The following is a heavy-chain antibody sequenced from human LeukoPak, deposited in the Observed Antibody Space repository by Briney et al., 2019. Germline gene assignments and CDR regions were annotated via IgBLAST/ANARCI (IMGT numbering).Heavy chain of an antibody. J-gene: IGHJ6*02. CDR1: GGSISSSSYY. CDR2: IYYSGST. V-gene: IGHV4-39*07. CDR3: ARDYFTSYYYYGMDV. D-gene: IGHD2/OR15-2a*01. Sequence: PSETLSLTCTVSGGSISSSSYYWGWIRQPPGKGLEWIGSIYYSGSTYYNPSLKSRVTISEDTSKNQFSLRLSSVTAADTAVYYCARDYFTSYYYYGMDVWGQGTTVTVSS.